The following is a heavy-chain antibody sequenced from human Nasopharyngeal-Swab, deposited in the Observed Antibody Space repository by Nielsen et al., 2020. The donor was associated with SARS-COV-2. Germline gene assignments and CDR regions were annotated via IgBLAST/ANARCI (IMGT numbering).Heavy chain of an antibody. V-gene: IGHV4-39*07. D-gene: IGHD2-2*01. CDR1: GGSITTSSYY. J-gene: IGHJ6*02. Sequence: SETLSLTCTVSGGSITTSSYYWGWIRQPPGKGLEWIGSNYYSGGTYYNPSLKSRVTISVDTSKNQFSLKLSSVTAADTAVYYCARGGLVVGYYGMDVWGQGTTVTVSS. CDR2: NYYSGGT. CDR3: ARGGLVVGYYGMDV.